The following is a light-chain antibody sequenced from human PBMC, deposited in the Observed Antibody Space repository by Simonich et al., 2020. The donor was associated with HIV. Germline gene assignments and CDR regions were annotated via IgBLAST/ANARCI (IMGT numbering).Light chain of an antibody. J-gene: IGKJ2*01. V-gene: IGKV3-11*01. CDR2: DAS. CDR1: QSVSSY. CDR3: QQRSNWPP. Sequence: EFVLTQSPATLSLSPGERATLSCRASQSVSSYLAWYQQKPGQAPRLLIYDASNRATGIPARLSGSGSGTDFTLTISSLEPEDFAVYYCQQRSNWPPFGQGTKLEIK.